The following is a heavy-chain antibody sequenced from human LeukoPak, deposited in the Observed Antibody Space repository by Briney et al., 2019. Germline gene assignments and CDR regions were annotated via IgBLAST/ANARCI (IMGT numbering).Heavy chain of an antibody. V-gene: IGHV3-49*03. CDR1: GFTFGDYA. J-gene: IGHJ4*02. Sequence: PGGSLRLSCTASGFTFGDYAMCWFRQAPGKGLEWVGFIRSKAYGGTTEYAASVKGRFTISRDDSKSIAYLQMNSLKTEDTAVYYCTRGRAVVTPWYFDYWGQGTLVTVSS. CDR2: IRSKAYGGTT. CDR3: TRGRAVVTPWYFDY. D-gene: IGHD4-23*01.